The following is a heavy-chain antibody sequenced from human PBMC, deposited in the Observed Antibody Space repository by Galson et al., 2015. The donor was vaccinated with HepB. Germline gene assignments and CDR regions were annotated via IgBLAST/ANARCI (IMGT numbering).Heavy chain of an antibody. CDR2: ISSSGSTI. D-gene: IGHD6-13*01. J-gene: IGHJ3*02. V-gene: IGHV3-11*01. CDR1: GFTFSDYY. Sequence: SLRLSCAASGFTFSDYYMSWIRQAPGKGLEWVSYISSSGSTIYYADSVEGRFTISRDNAKNSLYLQMNSLRAEDTAVYYCARVAAAGIFDAFDIWGQGTMVTVSS. CDR3: ARVAAAGIFDAFDI.